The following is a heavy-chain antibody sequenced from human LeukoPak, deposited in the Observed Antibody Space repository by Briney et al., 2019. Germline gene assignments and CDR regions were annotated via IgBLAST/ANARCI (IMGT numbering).Heavy chain of an antibody. CDR1: GFTFINAW. J-gene: IGHJ4*02. CDR2: ISYDGSNK. Sequence: GGSLRLSCAASGFTFINAWMSWVRQAPGKGLEWVAVISYDGSNKYYADSVKGRFTISRDNSKNTLYLQMNSLRAEDTAVYYCAKERDSSGFFDYWGQGTLVTVSS. D-gene: IGHD6-19*01. CDR3: AKERDSSGFFDY. V-gene: IGHV3-30*18.